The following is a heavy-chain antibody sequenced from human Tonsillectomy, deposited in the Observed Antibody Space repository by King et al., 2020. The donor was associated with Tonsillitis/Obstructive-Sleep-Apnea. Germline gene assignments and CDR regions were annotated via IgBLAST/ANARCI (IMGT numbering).Heavy chain of an antibody. J-gene: IGHJ6*03. CDR1: GGSLSDYY. CDR2: INHSGST. Sequence: VQLQQWGAGLLKPSETLSLTCAVYGGSLSDYYWSWIRQPPGKGLEWIGEINHSGSTNYNPSLKSRVTISVDTSKNQFSLKLSSVTAADTAVYYCAAAVFGVVFNYYYYYMDVWGKGTTVTVSS. D-gene: IGHD3-3*01. CDR3: AAAVFGVVFNYYYYYMDV. V-gene: IGHV4-34*01.